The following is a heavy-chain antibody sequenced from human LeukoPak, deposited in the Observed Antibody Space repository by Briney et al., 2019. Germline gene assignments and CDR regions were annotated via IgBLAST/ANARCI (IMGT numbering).Heavy chain of an antibody. CDR2: ISTDETTT. CDR1: GFTFSIYW. J-gene: IGHJ5*02. CDR3: AKGFYGPDS. V-gene: IGHV3-74*01. D-gene: IGHD3/OR15-3a*01. Sequence: PGGSLRLSCAASGFTFSIYWMHWVRQVPGKGLVWVSCISTDETTTIYADSAKGRFTISRDNAKNTLYLQMSSLRTEDSAVYYCAKGFYGPDSWGQGTLVTVSS.